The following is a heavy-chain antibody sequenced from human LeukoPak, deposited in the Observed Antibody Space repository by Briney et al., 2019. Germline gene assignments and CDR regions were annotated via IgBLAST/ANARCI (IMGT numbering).Heavy chain of an antibody. CDR1: GYSFTSYW. CDR2: IYPGDSDT. J-gene: IGHJ4*02. CDR3: ARPTASGTYWGYFDY. Sequence: GESLKISCKGSGYSFTSYWIGWVRQMPGKGLEWIGIIYPGDSDTRYNPSFQGQVTISADKSISTAYLQWSSLKASDTAMYYCARPTASGTYWGYFDYWGQGTLVTVSS. D-gene: IGHD1-26*01. V-gene: IGHV5-51*01.